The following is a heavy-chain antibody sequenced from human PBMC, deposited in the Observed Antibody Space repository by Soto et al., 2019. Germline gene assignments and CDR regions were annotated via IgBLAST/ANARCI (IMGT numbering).Heavy chain of an antibody. D-gene: IGHD4-17*01. Sequence: SETLSLTCAVYGGSFSGYYWSWIRQPPGKGLEWIGEINHSGSTNYNPSLKSRVTISVDTSKNQFSLKLSSVTAADTAVYYCARAPWKAPDYGNNWFDPWGQGTLVTVSS. J-gene: IGHJ5*02. CDR2: INHSGST. CDR3: ARAPWKAPDYGNNWFDP. CDR1: GGSFSGYY. V-gene: IGHV4-34*01.